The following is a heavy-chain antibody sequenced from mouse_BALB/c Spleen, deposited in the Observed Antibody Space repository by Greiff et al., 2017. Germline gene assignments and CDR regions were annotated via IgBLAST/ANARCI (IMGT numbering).Heavy chain of an antibody. CDR2: IDPENGDT. CDR1: GFNIKDYY. CDR3: NESGNYWGYAMDD. J-gene: IGHJ4*01. D-gene: IGHD2-1*01. Sequence: EVQLQQSGAELVRSGASVKLSCTASGFNIKDYYMHWVKQRPEQGLEWIGWIDPENGDTEYAPMFQGKATMTADTSSNTDYLQLSSLTSEDTAVYYCNESGNYWGYAMDDWGQGTSVTVSS. V-gene: IGHV14-4*02.